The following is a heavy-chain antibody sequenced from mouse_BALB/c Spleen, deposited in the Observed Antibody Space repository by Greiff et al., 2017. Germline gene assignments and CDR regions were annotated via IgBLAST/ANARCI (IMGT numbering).Heavy chain of an antibody. V-gene: IGHV1-87*01. J-gene: IGHJ2*01. D-gene: IGHD1-2*01. CDR2: IYPGDGDT. CDR3: AIHYYGPDYFDY. CDR1: GYTFTSYW. Sequence: QVQLQQSGAELARPGASVKLSCKASGYTFTSYWMQWVKQRPGQGLEWIGAIYPGDGDTRYTQKFKDKATLTVDKSSSTAYMQLSSPTSEDSAVYYCAIHYYGPDYFDYWGQGTTLTVSS.